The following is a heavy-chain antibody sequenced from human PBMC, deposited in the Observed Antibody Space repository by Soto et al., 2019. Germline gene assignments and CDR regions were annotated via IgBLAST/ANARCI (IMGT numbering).Heavy chain of an antibody. Sequence: SETLSLTCTVSGGSISSYYWSWIRQPPGKGLEWIGYIYYSGSTNYNPSLKSRVTISVDTSKNQFSLKLSSVTAADTAVYYCAGQTQWLGYYYYGMDVWGQGTTVTVSS. CDR1: GGSISSYY. J-gene: IGHJ6*02. CDR3: AGQTQWLGYYYYGMDV. CDR2: IYYSGST. D-gene: IGHD6-19*01. V-gene: IGHV4-59*08.